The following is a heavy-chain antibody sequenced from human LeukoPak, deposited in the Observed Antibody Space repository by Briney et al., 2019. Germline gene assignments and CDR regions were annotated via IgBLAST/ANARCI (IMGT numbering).Heavy chain of an antibody. CDR2: ISWDGGST. CDR3: VRGSWFGQTSTWHGMDV. CDR1: EFNVEDNT. J-gene: IGHJ6*02. Sequence: PGGSLRLSCVASEFNVEDNTMHWVRQGPGTGLEWVSLISWDGGSTSYADSVRGRFTISRDTGKNSLYLQMNSLRSEDTALYYCVRGSWFGQTSTWHGMDVWGQGTTVTVSS. D-gene: IGHD3-10*01. V-gene: IGHV3-43*01.